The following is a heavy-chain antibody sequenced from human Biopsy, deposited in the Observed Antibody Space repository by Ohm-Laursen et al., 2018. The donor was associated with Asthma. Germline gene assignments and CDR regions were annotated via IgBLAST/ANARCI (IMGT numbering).Heavy chain of an antibody. V-gene: IGHV3-53*01. CDR3: TRTTTVTTTYAMDA. Sequence: SLRLSCTASEFSVSSSYMSWVRQAPGKGLEWVSVIYNDGRAYYADSVKGRFTVSRDNSKNALFLQMNSLRAEDTTVYYCTRTTTVTTTYAMDAWGRGTTVTVSS. CDR2: IYNDGRA. CDR1: EFSVSSSY. D-gene: IGHD4-17*01. J-gene: IGHJ6*02.